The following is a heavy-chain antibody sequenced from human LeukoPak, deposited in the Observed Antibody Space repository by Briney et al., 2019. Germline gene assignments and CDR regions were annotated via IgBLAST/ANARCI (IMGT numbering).Heavy chain of an antibody. D-gene: IGHD3/OR15-3a*01. CDR2: MNPKSGNT. J-gene: IGHJ5*02. V-gene: IGHV1-8*01. Sequence: ASVKVSCKASGYIFTNYDINWVRQATGQGLEWMGWMNPKSGNTGYAQKFQGRVTMARNTSISTAYMELSSLRSEDTAVYYCARGDSQDWFDPWGQGTLVTVSS. CDR1: GYIFTNYD. CDR3: ARGDSQDWFDP.